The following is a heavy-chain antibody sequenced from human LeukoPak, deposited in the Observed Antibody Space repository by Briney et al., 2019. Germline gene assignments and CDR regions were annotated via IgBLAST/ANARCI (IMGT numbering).Heavy chain of an antibody. Sequence: TTSETLSLTCTVSGGSIRSSSYYWAWIRQPPGKGLEWIGSINYRGTTYYNPSLKSRVTISVDTSKNQFSLKLSSVTAADTAVYYCARAARYTDYLSSSGGLWEYNFDFWGQGTLVTVSS. CDR2: INYRGTT. CDR3: ARAARYTDYLSSSGGLWEYNFDF. V-gene: IGHV4-39*01. J-gene: IGHJ4*02. D-gene: IGHD3-9*01. CDR1: GGSIRSSSYY.